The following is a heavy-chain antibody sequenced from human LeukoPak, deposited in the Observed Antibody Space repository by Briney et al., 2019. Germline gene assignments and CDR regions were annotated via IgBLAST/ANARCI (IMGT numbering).Heavy chain of an antibody. CDR3: AKDETYHYGNFDV. Sequence: GGSLRLSCAASGFTFSSYTMSWVRQAPGKGLEWVSAISGSGGSTYYAGSVKGRFTISRDNSRNTLYLQMNSLRAEDTAVYYCAKDETYHYGNFDVWGQGTLVTVSS. CDR1: GFTFSSYT. CDR2: ISGSGGST. D-gene: IGHD3-10*01. V-gene: IGHV3-23*01. J-gene: IGHJ4*02.